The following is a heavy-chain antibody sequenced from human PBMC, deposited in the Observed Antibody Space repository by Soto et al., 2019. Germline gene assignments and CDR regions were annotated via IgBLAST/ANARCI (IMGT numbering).Heavy chain of an antibody. CDR1: GGSFSGYY. CDR2: INHSGST. Sequence: SETLSLTCAVYGGSFSGYYWSWIRQPPGKGLEWIGEINHSGSTNYNPSLKSRVTISVDTSKNQFSLKLSSVTAADTAVYYCARGGGLTAAALGWFDPWGQGTLVTVSS. V-gene: IGHV4-34*01. D-gene: IGHD6-13*01. CDR3: ARGGGLTAAALGWFDP. J-gene: IGHJ5*02.